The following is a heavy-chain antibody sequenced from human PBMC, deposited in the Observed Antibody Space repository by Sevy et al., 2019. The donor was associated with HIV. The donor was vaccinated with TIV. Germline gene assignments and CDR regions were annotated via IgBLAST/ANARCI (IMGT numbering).Heavy chain of an antibody. CDR1: GFPFSTSA. CDR2: ISASGDRT. J-gene: IGHJ4*02. V-gene: IGHV3-23*01. CDR3: VKDRESVSGDPQFNH. Sequence: GGSLRLSCGVSGFPFSTSALTWVRQAPGKGLEWVSSISASGDRTNYADSVKGRFTISRDNSRSTLFLQMYSLTADDTAVYYCVKDRESVSGDPQFNHWGQGTLVTVSS. D-gene: IGHD2-21*02.